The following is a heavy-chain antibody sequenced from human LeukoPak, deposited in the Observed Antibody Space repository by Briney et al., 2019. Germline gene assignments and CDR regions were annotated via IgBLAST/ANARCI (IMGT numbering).Heavy chain of an antibody. V-gene: IGHV1-69*06. CDR2: IIPTFGTA. J-gene: IGHJ4*02. D-gene: IGHD2-15*01. CDR1: GGTFSSYA. CDR3: ARDLGGGDCSGGSCSDY. Sequence: GASVKVSCKASGGTFSSYAISWVRQAPGQGLEWMGGIIPTFGTANYAQKFQGRVTITADKSTSTAYMELSSLRSEDTAVYYCARDLGGGDCSGGSCSDYWGQGTLVTVSS.